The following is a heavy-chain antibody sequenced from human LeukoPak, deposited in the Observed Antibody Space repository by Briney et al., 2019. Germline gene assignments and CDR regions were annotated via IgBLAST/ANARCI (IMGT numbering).Heavy chain of an antibody. D-gene: IGHD2-2*01. Sequence: PGGSLRLSCAASGFTFSSYSMNWVRQAPGKGLEWVSSISSSSSYIYYADSVKDRFTISRDNAKNSLYLQMNSLRAEDTAVYYCARDLFVVVPAAIPNDAFDIWGQGTMVTVSS. J-gene: IGHJ3*02. CDR2: ISSSSSYI. V-gene: IGHV3-21*01. CDR3: ARDLFVVVPAAIPNDAFDI. CDR1: GFTFSSYS.